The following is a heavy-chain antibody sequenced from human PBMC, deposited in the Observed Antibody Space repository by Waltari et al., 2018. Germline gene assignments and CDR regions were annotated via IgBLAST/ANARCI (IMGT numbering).Heavy chain of an antibody. Sequence: QVQLVQSGAEVKKPGASLKVSCKASGYIFTNYGISWVRQDPGQGLEWMGWNNGNNSHTNSAQKFLGRLTMAQDTSTNTVYMELSGLTSYDTAVYYCAKDRHQLIEECFLLALDPWGQGTLVTVSS. J-gene: IGHJ5*02. V-gene: IGHV1-18*04. CDR2: NNGNNSHT. CDR1: GYIFTNYG. CDR3: AKDRHQLIEECFLLALDP. D-gene: IGHD3-3*01.